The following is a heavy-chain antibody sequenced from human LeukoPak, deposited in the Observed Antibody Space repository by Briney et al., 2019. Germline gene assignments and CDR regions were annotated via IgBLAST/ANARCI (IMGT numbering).Heavy chain of an antibody. CDR1: EFTFSSYW. CDR2: INQDGSED. D-gene: IGHD3-10*01. CDR3: ATCDYFGSWVLFDC. Sequence: GGSLRLSYAASEFTFSSYWMSWVRQAPGKGLEWEASINQDGSEDAYVDSVKGRFTISRDNARHALYLRMNSLRAEDTAVYYWATCDYFGSWVLFDCWGQGTLVTVSS. V-gene: IGHV3-7*01. J-gene: IGHJ4*02.